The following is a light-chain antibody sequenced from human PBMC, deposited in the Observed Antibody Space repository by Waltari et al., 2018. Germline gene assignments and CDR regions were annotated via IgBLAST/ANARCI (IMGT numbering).Light chain of an antibody. Sequence: QSALTQPASVSGSPGQAIIISCTGSGNDIGGSDYISWYQQDPGKAPRLIIYDVYNRPSGVSNRFSGSKSDNTASLTISGLQAEDDSIFYCSSYTSSGVVFGGGTKVTVL. CDR1: GNDIGGSDY. J-gene: IGLJ2*01. CDR2: DVY. CDR3: SSYTSSGVV. V-gene: IGLV2-14*03.